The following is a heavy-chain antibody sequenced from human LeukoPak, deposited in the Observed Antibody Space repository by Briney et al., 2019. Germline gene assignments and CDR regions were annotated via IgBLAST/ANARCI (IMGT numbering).Heavy chain of an antibody. D-gene: IGHD5-12*01. CDR2: INHSGST. CDR3: AGELATISMPRRPYGMDV. V-gene: IGHV4-34*01. J-gene: IGHJ6*02. Sequence: SETLSLTCAVYGGSFSGYYWSWIRQPPGKGPEWIGEINHSGSTNYNPSLKSRVTISVDTSKNQFSLKLSSVTAADTAVYYCAGELATISMPRRPYGMDVWGQGTTVTVSS. CDR1: GGSFSGYY.